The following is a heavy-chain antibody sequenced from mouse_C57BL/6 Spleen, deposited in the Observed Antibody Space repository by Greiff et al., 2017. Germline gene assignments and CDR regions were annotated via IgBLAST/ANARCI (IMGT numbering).Heavy chain of an antibody. CDR1: GYTFTDYN. CDR3: ARSGYYGSNWYFDV. D-gene: IGHD1-1*01. V-gene: IGHV1-18*01. J-gene: IGHJ1*03. Sequence: EVQLQQSGPELVKPGASVKIPCKASGYTFTDYNMDWVKQSHGKSLEWIGDINPNNGGTIYNQKFKGKATLTVDKSSSTAYMELRSLTSEDTAVYYCARSGYYGSNWYFDVWGTGTTVTVSS. CDR2: INPNNGGT.